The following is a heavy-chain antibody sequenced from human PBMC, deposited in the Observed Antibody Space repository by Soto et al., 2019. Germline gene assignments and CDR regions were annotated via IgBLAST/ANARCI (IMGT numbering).Heavy chain of an antibody. D-gene: IGHD6-13*01. Sequence: SETLSLTCAVSSGSISSSNWWSWVRQPPGKGLEWIGEIYHSGSTNYNPSLKSRVTISVDKSKNQFSLKLSSVTAADTAVYYCARSGSSSWYSRWFDPWGQGTLVTVSS. J-gene: IGHJ5*02. V-gene: IGHV4-4*02. CDR3: ARSGSSSWYSRWFDP. CDR2: IYHSGST. CDR1: SGSISSSNW.